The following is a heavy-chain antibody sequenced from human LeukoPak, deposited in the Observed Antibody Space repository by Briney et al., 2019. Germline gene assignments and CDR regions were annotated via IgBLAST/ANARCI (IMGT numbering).Heavy chain of an antibody. J-gene: IGHJ3*02. Sequence: GGSLRLSCAASGFTFSSYGMHWVRQAPGKGLEWVAFIRYDGSNKYYADSVKGRSTISRDNSKNTLYLQMNSLRAEDTAVYYCASSRIAADESAFDIWGQGTMVTVSS. CDR1: GFTFSSYG. CDR3: ASSRIAADESAFDI. V-gene: IGHV3-30*02. D-gene: IGHD6-13*01. CDR2: IRYDGSNK.